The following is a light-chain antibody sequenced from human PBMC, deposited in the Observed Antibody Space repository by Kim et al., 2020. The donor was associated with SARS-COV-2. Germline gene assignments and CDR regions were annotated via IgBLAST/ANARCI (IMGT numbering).Light chain of an antibody. CDR2: DAS. CDR3: QQSYSNPYT. CDR1: QSISSY. V-gene: IGKV1-39*01. Sequence: DIQMTQSPSSLSSSVGDRVTITCRASQSISSYLNWYQQKPGKAPKLLIYDASSLQGGVPSRFSGSGSGTDFSLTISSLQPEDFATYYCQQSYSNPYTFGQGTKLEI. J-gene: IGKJ2*01.